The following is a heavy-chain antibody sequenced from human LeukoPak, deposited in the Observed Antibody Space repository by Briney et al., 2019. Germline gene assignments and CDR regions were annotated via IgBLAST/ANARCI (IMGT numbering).Heavy chain of an antibody. Sequence: ASVKVSCKASGYTFTSYDINWVRQATGQGLEWMGWMNPNSGNTGYAQKFQGRVTMARNTSISTAYMELSSLGSEDTAVYYCARVKSTMVRGAKNGLIFDYWGQGTLVTVSS. D-gene: IGHD3-10*01. J-gene: IGHJ4*02. V-gene: IGHV1-8*01. CDR2: MNPNSGNT. CDR3: ARVKSTMVRGAKNGLIFDY. CDR1: GYTFTSYD.